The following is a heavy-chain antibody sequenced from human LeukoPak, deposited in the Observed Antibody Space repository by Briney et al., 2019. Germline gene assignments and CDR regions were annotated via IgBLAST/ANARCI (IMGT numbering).Heavy chain of an antibody. Sequence: GGSLRLSCAASGFTFSSYGMSWVRQAPGKGLEWVSAISGSGGSTYYADSVKGRFTISRDNSKNTLYLQMNSLRAEDTAAYYCARRAGAYSHPYDYWGQGTLVTVSS. CDR2: ISGSGGST. D-gene: IGHD4/OR15-4a*01. J-gene: IGHJ4*02. CDR1: GFTFSSYG. V-gene: IGHV3-23*01. CDR3: ARRAGAYSHPYDY.